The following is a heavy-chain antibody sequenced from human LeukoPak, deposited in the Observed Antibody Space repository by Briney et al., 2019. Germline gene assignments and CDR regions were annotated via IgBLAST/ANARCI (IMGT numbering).Heavy chain of an antibody. J-gene: IGHJ6*03. CDR2: IYTSGST. V-gene: IGHV4-4*07. CDR3: ARFRENYYYYYMDV. Sequence: PSETPSLTCTVSGGSISSYYWSWIRQPAGKGLEWIGRIYTSGSTNYNPSLKSRVTMSVDTSKNQFSLKLSSVTAADTAVYYCARFRENYYYYYMDVWGKGTTVTVSS. CDR1: GGSISSYY.